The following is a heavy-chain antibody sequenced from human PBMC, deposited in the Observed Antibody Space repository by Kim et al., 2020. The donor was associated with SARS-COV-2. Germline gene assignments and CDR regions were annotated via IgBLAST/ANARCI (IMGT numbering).Heavy chain of an antibody. V-gene: IGHV4-30-4*01. J-gene: IGHJ5*02. D-gene: IGHD6-13*01. CDR3: ARVVQDIAALVGWFDP. CDR2: IYYSGST. CDR1: GGSISSGDYY. Sequence: SETLSLTCTVSGGSISSGDYYWSWIRQPPGKGLEWIGYIYYSGSTYYNPSLKSRVTISVDTSKNQFSLKLSSVTAADTAVYYCARVVQDIAALVGWFDPWGQGTLVTVSS.